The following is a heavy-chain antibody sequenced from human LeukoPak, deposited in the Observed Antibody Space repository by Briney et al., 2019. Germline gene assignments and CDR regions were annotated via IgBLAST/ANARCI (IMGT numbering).Heavy chain of an antibody. J-gene: IGHJ4*02. CDR2: INTDGSA. D-gene: IGHD6-25*01. V-gene: IGHV3-53*01. Sequence: PGGSLRLSCAASGFTVSRSYMGWVCQAPGKDLEWVSIINTDGSANYADSVKGRFTISRDNSKNTLYLQMNNLRAEDAAVYYCASRSVSSRYGDFDYWGQGTLVTVSS. CDR3: ASRSVSSRYGDFDY. CDR1: GFTVSRSY.